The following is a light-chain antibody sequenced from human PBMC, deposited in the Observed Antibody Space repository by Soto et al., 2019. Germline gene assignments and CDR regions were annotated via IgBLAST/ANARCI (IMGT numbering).Light chain of an antibody. V-gene: IGKV1-8*01. CDR3: QHYYNYPWT. J-gene: IGKJ1*01. CDR2: AAS. Sequence: AVLLTQSPSSFSASTGDRATITCRASQDIHNYLAWYQQVPGKAPKLLLYAASILQTGVPSRFSGSGSGTDFTLTLAGLQSEDFATYFCQHYYNYPWTFGQGTTVE. CDR1: QDIHNY.